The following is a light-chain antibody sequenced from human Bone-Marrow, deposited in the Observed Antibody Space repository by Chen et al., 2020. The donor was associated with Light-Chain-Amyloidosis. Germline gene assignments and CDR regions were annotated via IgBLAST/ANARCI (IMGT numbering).Light chain of an antibody. CDR3: QSADSSGTYEVI. Sequence: SYELTQPPSVPVSLGQTARITCSGDDLPTKFAYWYQQKPGQAPVLVIHRDTERPSGISERFSGSSSGTTATLTISEVQAEDEADYHCQSADSSGTYEVIFGGGTKLTVL. CDR1: DLPTKF. V-gene: IGLV3-25*03. J-gene: IGLJ2*01. CDR2: RDT.